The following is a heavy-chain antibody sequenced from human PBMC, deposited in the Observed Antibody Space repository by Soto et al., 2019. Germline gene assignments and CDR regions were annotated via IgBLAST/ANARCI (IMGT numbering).Heavy chain of an antibody. CDR3: AKSLFDYYYDSSGYYYYFQH. CDR2: ISGSGGST. Sequence: GSLRLSCAASGFTFSSYAMSWVRQAPGKGLEWVSAISGSGGSTYYADSVKGRFTISRDNSKNTLYLQMNSLRAEDTAVYYCAKSLFDYYYDSSGYYYYFQHWGQGTLVTVSS. CDR1: GFTFSSYA. J-gene: IGHJ1*01. D-gene: IGHD3-22*01. V-gene: IGHV3-23*01.